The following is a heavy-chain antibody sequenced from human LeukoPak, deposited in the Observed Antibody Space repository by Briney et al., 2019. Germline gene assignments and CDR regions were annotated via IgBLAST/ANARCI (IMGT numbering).Heavy chain of an antibody. J-gene: IGHJ5*02. Sequence: PSETLSLTCTVSGGSISSYYWSWIRQPPGKGLEWIGYIYYSGSTNYNPSLKSRVTISVDTSKNQFSLKLSSETAADTAVYYCARSLPNTYYYGSGSYRDNWFDPWGQGTLVTVSS. V-gene: IGHV4-59*01. D-gene: IGHD3-10*01. CDR2: IYYSGST. CDR1: GGSISSYY. CDR3: ARSLPNTYYYGSGSYRDNWFDP.